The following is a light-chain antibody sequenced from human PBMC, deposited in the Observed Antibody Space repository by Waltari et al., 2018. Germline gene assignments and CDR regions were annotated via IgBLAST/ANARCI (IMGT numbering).Light chain of an antibody. CDR1: QDIRND. CDR2: AAS. J-gene: IGKJ1*01. V-gene: IGKV1-6*01. Sequence: GDRVTMTCRASQDIRNDLGWYQQKPGQAPKLLIFAASSLQSGVPSRFSGSGSGTEFTLTISSPQPEDFATYYCLQDYTYPRTFGQGTKVEIK. CDR3: LQDYTYPRT.